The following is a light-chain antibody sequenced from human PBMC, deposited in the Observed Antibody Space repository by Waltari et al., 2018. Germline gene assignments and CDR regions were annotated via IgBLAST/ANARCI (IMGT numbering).Light chain of an antibody. CDR3: AAWDDSLSGRV. J-gene: IGLJ3*02. Sequence: QSVLTQPPSASGTPGQRVTISCSGSRSNVGNNYVYWYQHLPGTAPKLLIYRNNQRPSGVPDRFSGSKSGTSASLAISGLRSEDEADYYWAAWDDSLSGRVFGGGTKVTVL. V-gene: IGLV1-47*01. CDR2: RNN. CDR1: RSNVGNNY.